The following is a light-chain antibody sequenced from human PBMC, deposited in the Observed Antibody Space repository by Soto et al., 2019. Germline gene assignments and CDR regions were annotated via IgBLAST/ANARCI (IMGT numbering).Light chain of an antibody. CDR2: DND. CDR1: SSNIGSNY. CDR3: ASWDTSLRAGV. V-gene: IGLV1-51*01. J-gene: IGLJ1*01. Sequence: QSVLTQPPSVSAAPGQKVTISCSGSSSNIGSNYVSWYQQLPGTAPKLLVCDNDQRPSGIPDRFSGSKSGPSATLGITGLQTGDEADYYCASWDTSLRAGVFGAGTKLTVL.